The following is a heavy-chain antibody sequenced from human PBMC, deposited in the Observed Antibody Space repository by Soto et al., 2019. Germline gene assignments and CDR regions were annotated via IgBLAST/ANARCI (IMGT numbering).Heavy chain of an antibody. D-gene: IGHD6-13*01. Sequence: QVQLVQSGAEVKEPGASVKVSCKASGYTFINYYLHWVRQAPGQGLEWMGIINPSGGSTTYATRFHGRVTMTRDTPTSTVYMELSSLRSEDTAVYFCARGLITAAGTSLSSWGQGTLVTVSS. CDR1: GYTFINYY. CDR3: ARGLITAAGTSLSS. CDR2: INPSGGST. V-gene: IGHV1-46*01. J-gene: IGHJ5*02.